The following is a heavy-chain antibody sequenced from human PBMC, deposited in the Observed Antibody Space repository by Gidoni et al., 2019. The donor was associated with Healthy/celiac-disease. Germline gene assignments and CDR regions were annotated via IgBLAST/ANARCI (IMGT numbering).Heavy chain of an antibody. J-gene: IGHJ4*02. D-gene: IGHD3-22*01. V-gene: IGHV4-34*01. CDR3: ASRPNYYDSSGYYYHDY. CDR2: INHSGST. Sequence: QVQLQQWGAGLLKPSETLSLTCAVYGGSFSGYYWSWIRQPPGKGLEWIGEINHSGSTNYNPSLKSRVTISVDTSKNQFSLKLSSVTAADTAVYYCASRPNYYDSSGYYYHDYWGQGTLVTVSS. CDR1: GGSFSGYY.